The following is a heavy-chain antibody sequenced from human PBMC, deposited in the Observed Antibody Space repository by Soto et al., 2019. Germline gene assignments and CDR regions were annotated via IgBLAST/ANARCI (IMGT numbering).Heavy chain of an antibody. J-gene: IGHJ5*02. CDR3: ARCSGGSLVEATWFDP. CDR1: GGSISSGDYY. Sequence: SETLSLTCTVSGGSISSGDYYWSWIRQPPGKGLEWIGYIYYSGSTYYNPSLKSRVTISVDTSKNQFSLKLSSVTAADTAVYYCARCSGGSLVEATWFDPGGQGTLVTVSS. CDR2: IYYSGST. D-gene: IGHD2-15*01. V-gene: IGHV4-30-4*01.